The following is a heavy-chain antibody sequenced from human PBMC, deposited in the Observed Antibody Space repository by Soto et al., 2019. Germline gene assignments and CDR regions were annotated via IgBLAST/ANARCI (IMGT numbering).Heavy chain of an antibody. CDR3: ARQPSLYVNDAVDI. Sequence: QLQLQESGPGLVKPSETLSLTCTVSGGSISSSSYYWGWIRQPPGKGLEWIGSIYYSGSTYYNPSLRCRVTISVDTSKIQSSLKRSSVTAADTAVYYCARQPSLYVNDAVDIWGQGTMITVSS. D-gene: IGHD3-16*01. CDR1: GGSISSSSYY. V-gene: IGHV4-39*01. J-gene: IGHJ3*02. CDR2: IYYSGST.